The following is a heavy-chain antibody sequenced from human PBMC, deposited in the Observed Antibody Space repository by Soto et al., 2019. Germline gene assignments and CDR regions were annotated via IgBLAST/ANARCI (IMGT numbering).Heavy chain of an antibody. CDR3: ARDLGAWNGYWFDP. CDR1: GGSISSYY. CDR2: IYYSGST. Sequence: SETLSLTCTVSGGSISSYYWSWIRQPPGKGLEWIGYIYYSGSTNYNPSLKSRVTISVDTSKNQFSLKLSSVTAADTAVYYCARDLGAWNGYWFDPWGQGTLVTVSS. J-gene: IGHJ5*02. V-gene: IGHV4-59*01. D-gene: IGHD1-1*01.